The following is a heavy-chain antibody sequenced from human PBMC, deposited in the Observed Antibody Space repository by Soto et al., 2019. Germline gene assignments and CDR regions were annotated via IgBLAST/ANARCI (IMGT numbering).Heavy chain of an antibody. Sequence: QVQLVHSGAEVKKPGASVKVSCKALGYSFINFAISWVRQAPGQGLEWMGWITTDIGNTKYAQNLQGRVTMTTDTSTNTVYMELRRLTSDDTAVFYCARAGCSGGSCRKKMYYFDYWGQGTLVTVSS. CDR3: ARAGCSGGSCRKKMYYFDY. CDR2: ITTDIGNT. CDR1: GYSFINFA. D-gene: IGHD2-15*01. V-gene: IGHV1-18*01. J-gene: IGHJ4*02.